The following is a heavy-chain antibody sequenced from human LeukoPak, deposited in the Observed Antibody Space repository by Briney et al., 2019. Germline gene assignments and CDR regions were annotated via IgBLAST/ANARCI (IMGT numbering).Heavy chain of an antibody. D-gene: IGHD6-13*01. J-gene: IGHJ3*02. V-gene: IGHV5-51*01. CDR3: ARLRIEADGEDAFDI. Sequence: GESLKISCKGSGYSFTSHWIGWLRQMPGKGLEWMGIIYPADSDTRYSPSFQGQVTISADKSISTAYLQWNSLKASDTAMYYCARLRIEADGEDAFDIWGPGTMVTVSS. CDR1: GYSFTSHW. CDR2: IYPADSDT.